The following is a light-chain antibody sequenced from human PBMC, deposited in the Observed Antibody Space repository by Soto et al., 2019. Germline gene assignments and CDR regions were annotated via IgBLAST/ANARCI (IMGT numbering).Light chain of an antibody. CDR2: GAS. CDR3: QQYDSWPPLFT. CDR1: QSISSN. V-gene: IGKV3-15*01. J-gene: IGKJ3*01. Sequence: EIVMTQSPATLSVSPGERATLSCRASQSISSNLAWHQQRPGQAPRLLVYGASTRATGVPARFSGSGSGTEFTLTISSLQSEDFALYYCQQYDSWPPLFTFGPGTKVDLK.